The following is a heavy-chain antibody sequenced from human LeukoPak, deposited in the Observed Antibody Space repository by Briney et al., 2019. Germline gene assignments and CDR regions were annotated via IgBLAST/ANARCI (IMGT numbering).Heavy chain of an antibody. CDR3: AKFQLQLLWDAFDI. J-gene: IGHJ3*02. V-gene: IGHV3-23*01. Sequence: GGSLRLSCAASGFTFSGYAMSWVRQAPGKGLEWVSTISGSGGSTHYADSVKGRFAISRDNSKNTLYLQMNSLRAEDTAVYYCAKFQLQLLWDAFDIWGQGTMVTVSS. CDR1: GFTFSGYA. CDR2: ISGSGGST. D-gene: IGHD2-2*01.